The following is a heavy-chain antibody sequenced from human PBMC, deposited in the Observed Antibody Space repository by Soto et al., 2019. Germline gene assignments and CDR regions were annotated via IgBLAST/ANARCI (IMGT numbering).Heavy chain of an antibody. Sequence: EVQLVGSGGDLVQPGGSLKLSGEPSGFSFSSFWMTWVGKAPGNRLEYVAIIRQDGSEKKYVDSVMGRFTISRDNAKTSSYLQMNSLRDEDTAVYYCMITTRDRPFDYWGQGTLVTVSS. CDR3: MITTRDRPFDY. D-gene: IGHD3-16*01. V-gene: IGHV3-7*03. J-gene: IGHJ4*02. CDR2: IRQDGSEK. CDR1: GFSFSSFW.